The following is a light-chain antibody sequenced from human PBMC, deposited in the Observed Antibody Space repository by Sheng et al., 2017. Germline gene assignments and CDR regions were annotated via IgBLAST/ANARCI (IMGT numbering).Light chain of an antibody. J-gene: IGKJ3*01. CDR1: QVIGND. CDR2: GAS. CDR3: LQHKSFPLT. Sequence: DIQMTQSPSSLSASVGDTVTITCRASQVIGNDLAWFHHTPGKAPQRLIFGASRLQSGVPSRFRGFRSGTDFNLTITTLQPEDFATYFCLQHKSFPLTFGAGTKL. V-gene: IGKV1-17*01.